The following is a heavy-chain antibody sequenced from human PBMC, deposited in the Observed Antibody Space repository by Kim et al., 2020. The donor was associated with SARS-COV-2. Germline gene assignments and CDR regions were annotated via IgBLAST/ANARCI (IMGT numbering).Heavy chain of an antibody. CDR2: IYYSGST. D-gene: IGHD6-6*01. CDR3: ARAWSIAARPELYFDY. Sequence: SETLSLTCTVSGGSISSYYWSWIRQPPGKGLEWIGYIYYSGSTNYNPSLKSRVTISVDTSKNQFSLKLSSVTAADTAVYYCARAWSIAARPELYFDYWGQGTLVTVSS. CDR1: GGSISSYY. J-gene: IGHJ4*02. V-gene: IGHV4-59*01.